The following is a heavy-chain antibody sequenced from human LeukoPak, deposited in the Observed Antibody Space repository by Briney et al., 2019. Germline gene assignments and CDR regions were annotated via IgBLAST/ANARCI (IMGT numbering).Heavy chain of an antibody. D-gene: IGHD6-13*01. CDR3: AKDVAGYSIIDY. CDR1: GFTFSSYA. J-gene: IGHJ4*02. CDR2: ISGSGGST. V-gene: IGHV3-23*01. Sequence: PGGSLRLSCAASGFTFSSYAMSWVRQAPGKGLEWVSAISGSGGSTYYADSVKGRFTISRDNSKNTPYLQMNSLRAEDTAVYYCAKDVAGYSIIDYWGQGTLVTVSS.